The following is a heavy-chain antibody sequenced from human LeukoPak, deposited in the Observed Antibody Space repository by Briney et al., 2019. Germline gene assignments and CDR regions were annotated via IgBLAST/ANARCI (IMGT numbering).Heavy chain of an antibody. CDR2: IYYSGST. Sequence: SETLSLTCTVSGGPISSYYWSWIRQPPGKGLEWIGYIYYSGSTNYNPSLKSRVTISVDTSKNQFSLKLSSVTAADTAVYYCARVGYDILTGYVFDYWGQGTLVTVSS. J-gene: IGHJ4*02. V-gene: IGHV4-59*01. D-gene: IGHD3-9*01. CDR1: GGPISSYY. CDR3: ARVGYDILTGYVFDY.